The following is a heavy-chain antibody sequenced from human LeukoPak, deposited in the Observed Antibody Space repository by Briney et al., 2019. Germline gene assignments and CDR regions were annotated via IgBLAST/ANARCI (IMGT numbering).Heavy chain of an antibody. CDR3: AREPHGDYTVNWFDP. D-gene: IGHD4-17*01. V-gene: IGHV1-46*01. CDR1: GYIFTTYY. CDR2: INPSGGSA. Sequence: WASVKVSCKASGYIFTTYYMHWVRQAPGQGLEWMGIINPSGGSATYAQKFQGRVTVTRDTSTNTVYMELSSLRSEDTAVYYCAREPHGDYTVNWFDPWGQGTLVTASS. J-gene: IGHJ5*02.